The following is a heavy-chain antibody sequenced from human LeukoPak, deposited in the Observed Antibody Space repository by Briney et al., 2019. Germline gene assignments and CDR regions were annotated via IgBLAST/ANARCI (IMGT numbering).Heavy chain of an antibody. V-gene: IGHV3-23*01. J-gene: IGHJ4*02. D-gene: IGHD1-26*01. CDR2: ISGSGGST. Sequence: GGSLRLSCAASGFTFSSYAMSWVRQAPGKGLEWVSAISGSGGSTYYADSVKGRFTISRDNSKNTLYLQMNSLRAEDTAVYYYAKGEGATTYFDYWGQGTLVTVSS. CDR3: AKGEGATTYFDY. CDR1: GFTFSSYA.